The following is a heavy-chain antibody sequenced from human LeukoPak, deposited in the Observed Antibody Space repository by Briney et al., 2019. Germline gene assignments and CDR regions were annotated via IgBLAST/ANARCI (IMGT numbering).Heavy chain of an antibody. D-gene: IGHD2-2*01. J-gene: IGHJ4*02. CDR3: ARDLLPGAPDYFDY. CDR2: IAHDETNR. CDR1: GFTFGSYA. V-gene: IGHV3-30*04. Sequence: PGGSLRLACAASGFTFGSYAMHWVRQAPGKGLEWVAVIAHDETNRFYADSVKGRFTISRDNSMNTLYLRMNSLRPEDTDVYFCARDLLPGAPDYFDYWGQGTLVTVSS.